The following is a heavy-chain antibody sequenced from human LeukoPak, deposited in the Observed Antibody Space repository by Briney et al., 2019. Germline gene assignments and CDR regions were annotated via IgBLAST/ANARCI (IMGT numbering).Heavy chain of an antibody. D-gene: IGHD4-23*01. CDR1: GYSFISYW. Sequence: GESLKISCKGSGYSFISYWIGWVRQMPGKGLEWMGIIYPGDSDTRYSPSFQGQVTISADKSISTAYLQMSSLRAEDTAVYYCAKWASPNADYVGGCFDYWGQGALVTVSS. J-gene: IGHJ4*02. CDR2: IYPGDSDT. CDR3: AKWASPNADYVGGCFDY. V-gene: IGHV5-51*01.